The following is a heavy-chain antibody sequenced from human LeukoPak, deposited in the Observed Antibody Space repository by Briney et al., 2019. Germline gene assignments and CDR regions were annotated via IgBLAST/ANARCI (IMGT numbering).Heavy chain of an antibody. V-gene: IGHV1-18*01. CDR1: GYTFTSYG. CDR2: ISAYNGNT. D-gene: IGHD3-22*01. J-gene: IGHJ4*02. CDR3: ARRYYDSSGYPHFDY. Sequence: ASVKVSCKASGYTFTSYGISWVRQAPGQGLEWMGWISAYNGNTNYAQKLQGRVTMTTDTSTSTTYMELRSLRSDDTAVYYCARRYYDSSGYPHFDYWGQGTLVTVSS.